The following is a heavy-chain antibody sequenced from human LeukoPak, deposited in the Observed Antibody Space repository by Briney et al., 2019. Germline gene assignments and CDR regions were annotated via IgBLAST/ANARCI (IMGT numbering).Heavy chain of an antibody. J-gene: IGHJ5*02. V-gene: IGHV3-7*01. Sequence: HPGGSLRLSCAASGFTFSSYWMSWVRQAPGKGLEWVANIKQDGSEKYYVDSVKGRFTISRDNAKNSLYLQMNSLRAEDTAVYYCARDTPSLVPLGFDPWGQGTLVTVSS. CDR2: IKQDGSEK. CDR3: ARDTPSLVPLGFDP. CDR1: GFTFSSYW.